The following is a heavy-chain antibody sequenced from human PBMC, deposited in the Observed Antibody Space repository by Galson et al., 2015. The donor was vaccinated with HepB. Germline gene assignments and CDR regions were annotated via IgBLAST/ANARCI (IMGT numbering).Heavy chain of an antibody. V-gene: IGHV4-39*01. J-gene: IGHJ4*02. CDR3: ARHVRGPTTVIPLYYFDY. CDR2: IYYSGTT. CDR1: GGSISENNHY. Sequence: SETLSLTCTVSGGSISENNHYWVWIRQPPGTGLEWIASIYYSGTTYYNPSLKSRVTMSVDSSKSQFSLKLRSVTAADTAVYYCARHVRGPTTVIPLYYFDYWGQGTLVTVSS. D-gene: IGHD4-23*01.